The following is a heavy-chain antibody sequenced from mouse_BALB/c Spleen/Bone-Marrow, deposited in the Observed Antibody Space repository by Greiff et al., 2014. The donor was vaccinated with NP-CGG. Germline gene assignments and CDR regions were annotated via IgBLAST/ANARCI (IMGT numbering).Heavy chain of an antibody. CDR3: ARLIYGSSYIVDF. V-gene: IGHV1S81*02. Sequence: VQLQESGAELVKPGATVKLSCKASGYTFTGYWMHWVKQRPGQGLEWIGEINPSNGRTNYNEKFKSMATLTVVKSSSTAYMQLSSLASEDSAVFYCARLIYGSSYIVDFWGQGTSVTVSS. CDR2: INPSNGRT. CDR1: GYTFTGYW. D-gene: IGHD1-1*01. J-gene: IGHJ4*01.